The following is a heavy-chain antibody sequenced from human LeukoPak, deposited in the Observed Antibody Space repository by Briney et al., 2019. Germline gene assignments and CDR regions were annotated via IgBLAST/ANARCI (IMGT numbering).Heavy chain of an antibody. CDR2: ISSSSSYI. J-gene: IGHJ4*02. V-gene: IGHV3-21*01. Sequence: GGSLRLSCAASGFPFSSYAMNWVRQAPGKGLEWVSSISSSSSYIYYADSVKGRFTISRDNAKNSLYLQMNSLRAEDTAAYYCARNIAAYALDYWGQGTLVTVSS. CDR1: GFPFSSYA. CDR3: ARNIAAYALDY. D-gene: IGHD6-6*01.